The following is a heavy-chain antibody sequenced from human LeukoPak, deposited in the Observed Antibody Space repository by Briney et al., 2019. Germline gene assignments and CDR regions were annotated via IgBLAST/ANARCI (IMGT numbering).Heavy chain of an antibody. D-gene: IGHD4-17*01. J-gene: IGHJ4*02. CDR2: ISAYNGNT. V-gene: IGHV1-18*04. CDR3: ARELAYGGLDY. Sequence: GASVKVSCKASGYTFTGYYMHWVRQAPGQGLEWMGWISAYNGNTNYAQKLQGRVTMTTDTSTSTAYMELRSLRSDDTAVYYCARELAYGGLDYWGQGTLVTVSS. CDR1: GYTFTGYY.